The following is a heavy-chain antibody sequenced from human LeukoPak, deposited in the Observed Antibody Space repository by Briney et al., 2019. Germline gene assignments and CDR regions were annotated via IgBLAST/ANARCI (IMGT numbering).Heavy chain of an antibody. J-gene: IGHJ4*02. D-gene: IGHD4-17*01. CDR1: GGSISSSSYY. Sequence: SETLSLTCTVSGGSISSSSYYWGWIRQPPGKGLEWIGSIYYSGSTYYNPSLKSRVTISVDTSKNQFSLKLSSVTAADTAVYYCARHPLRYGKERDYGDEYYFDYWGQGTLVTVSS. V-gene: IGHV4-39*01. CDR2: IYYSGST. CDR3: ARHPLRYGKERDYGDEYYFDY.